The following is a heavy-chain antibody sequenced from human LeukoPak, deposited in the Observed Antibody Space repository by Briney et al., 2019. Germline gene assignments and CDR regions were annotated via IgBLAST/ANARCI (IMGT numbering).Heavy chain of an antibody. CDR2: ISWNSGSI. CDR1: GFTFSSYW. CDR3: AKGLMVRGFDY. Sequence: GGSLRLSCAASGFTFSSYWMSWVRQAPGKGLEWVSGISWNSGSIGYADSVKGRFTISRDNAKNSLYLQMNSLRAEDTAVYYCAKGLMVRGFDYWGQGTLVTVSS. V-gene: IGHV3-9*01. D-gene: IGHD3-10*01. J-gene: IGHJ4*02.